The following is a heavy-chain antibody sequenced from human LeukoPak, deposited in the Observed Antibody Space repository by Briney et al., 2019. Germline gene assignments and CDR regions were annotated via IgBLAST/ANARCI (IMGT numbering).Heavy chain of an antibody. V-gene: IGHV1-2*02. CDR1: GYTFTDYY. CDR2: INPKSVDT. CDR3: ARGSEVGGTEKNALDI. Sequence: ASVTVSCKTSGYTFTDYYIHWVRQAPGQGLEGMGWINPKSVDTRYAQNFQDGVTMTRDTSITTAYMELSGLRSDDTALYYCARGSEVGGTEKNALDIWGQGTMVTVSA. D-gene: IGHD1-26*01. J-gene: IGHJ3*02.